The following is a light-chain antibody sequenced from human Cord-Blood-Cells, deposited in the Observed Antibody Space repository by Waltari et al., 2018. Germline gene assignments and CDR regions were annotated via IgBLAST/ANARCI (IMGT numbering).Light chain of an antibody. CDR2: DAS. Sequence: IQMRQSQSSLSASVGDRVISTCQASQDISNYLNWYQQKPGKAPKLLIYDASNLETGVPSRFSGSGSGTDFTFTISSLQPEDIATYYCQQYDNLPLTFGGGTKVEIK. V-gene: IGKV1-33*01. J-gene: IGKJ4*01. CDR3: QQYDNLPLT. CDR1: QDISNY.